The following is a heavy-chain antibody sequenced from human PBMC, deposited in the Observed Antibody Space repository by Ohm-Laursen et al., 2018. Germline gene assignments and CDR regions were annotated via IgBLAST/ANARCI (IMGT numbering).Heavy chain of an antibody. CDR1: GGSISSSSYY. Sequence: SDTLSLTCTVSGGSISSSSYYWGWIRQPPGKGLEWIGSIYYSGSTYYNPSLKSRVTISVDTSKNQFSLKLSSVTAADTAVYYCARQSRIVGATRDAFDIWGQGTMVTVSS. CDR2: IYYSGST. CDR3: ARQSRIVGATRDAFDI. V-gene: IGHV4-39*01. J-gene: IGHJ3*02. D-gene: IGHD1-26*01.